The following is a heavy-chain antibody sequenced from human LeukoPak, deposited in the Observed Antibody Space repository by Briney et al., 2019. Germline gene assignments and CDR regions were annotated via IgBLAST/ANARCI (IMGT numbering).Heavy chain of an antibody. CDR1: GGSISNNSYY. CDR2: IYYSGST. V-gene: IGHV4-39*01. J-gene: IGHJ4*02. CDR3: ARPDILTGYSIDY. Sequence: SETLSLTCTVSGGSISNNSYYWGWIRQPPGKGLEWIGSIYYSGSTYYNPSLKSRVTISVDTSKNQFSLKLSSVTAADTAVYYCARPDILTGYSIDYWGQGTLVTVSA. D-gene: IGHD3-9*01.